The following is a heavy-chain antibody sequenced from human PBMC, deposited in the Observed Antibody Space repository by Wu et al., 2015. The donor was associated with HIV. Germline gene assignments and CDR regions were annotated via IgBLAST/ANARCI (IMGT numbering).Heavy chain of an antibody. CDR3: ARDGAARPYYYYYMDV. CDR1: GYTFTGYY. CDR2: INPNSGGT. Sequence: QVQLVQSGAEVKKPGASVKVSCKASGYTFTGYYMHWVRQAPGQGLEWMGWINPNSGGTNYAQKFQGRVTMTRDTSISTAYMELSRLRSDDTAVYYCARDGAARPYYYYYMDVVGTKGPRSPSP. J-gene: IGHJ6*03. V-gene: IGHV1-2*02. D-gene: IGHD6-6*01.